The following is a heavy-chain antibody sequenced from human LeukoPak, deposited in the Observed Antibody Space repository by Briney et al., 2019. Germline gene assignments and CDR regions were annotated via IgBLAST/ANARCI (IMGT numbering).Heavy chain of an antibody. J-gene: IGHJ6*02. CDR2: MYYSGST. CDR3: ARGFGEVIRSDYYYYGMDV. V-gene: IGHV4-59*01. Sequence: SETLSPTCTVSGGSISSNYWSWIRQPPGKRLEWIGYMYYSGSTNYNPSLRSRITISADTSKNQFSLKLSSVTAADTAVYYCARGFGEVIRSDYYYYGMDVWGQGTTVTVSS. CDR1: GGSISSNY. D-gene: IGHD3-3*01.